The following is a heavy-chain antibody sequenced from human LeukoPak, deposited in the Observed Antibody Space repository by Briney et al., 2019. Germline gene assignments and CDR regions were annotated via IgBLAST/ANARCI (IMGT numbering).Heavy chain of an antibody. V-gene: IGHV3-21*01. CDR1: GFTFSSYS. J-gene: IGHJ4*02. CDR3: ARDQFLDGYNYDGDY. CDR2: ISSSSSYI. Sequence: PGGSLRLSCAASGFTFSSYSMNWVRQAPGKGLVWVSSISSSSSYIYYADSVKGRFTISRDNAKNSLYLQMNSLRAEDTAVYYCARDQFLDGYNYDGDYWGQGTLVTVSS. D-gene: IGHD5-24*01.